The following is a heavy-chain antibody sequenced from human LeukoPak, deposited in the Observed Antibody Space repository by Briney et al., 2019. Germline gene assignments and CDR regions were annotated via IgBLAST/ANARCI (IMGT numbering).Heavy chain of an antibody. Sequence: GRSLRLSCAASGFTLNDYSMHWVRQAPGKGLEWVAVISYDGNNKYYADSVKGRFTISRDNSKNTLYLQMNSLRAEDTAVYYCARGSSGYDYWGQGTLVIASS. V-gene: IGHV3-30*03. D-gene: IGHD3-22*01. CDR3: ARGSSGYDY. CDR1: GFTLNDYS. CDR2: ISYDGNNK. J-gene: IGHJ4*02.